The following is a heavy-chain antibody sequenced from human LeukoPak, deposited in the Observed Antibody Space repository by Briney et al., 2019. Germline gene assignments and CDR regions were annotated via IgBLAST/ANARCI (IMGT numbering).Heavy chain of an antibody. Sequence: PGGSLRLSCAASGFTVSSNYMSGVGQAPGKGREGVSVIYSGGSTYYADSVKGRFTISRDNSKNTLYLQMNSLRAEDTAVYYCARLRYSSSWSYNWFDPWGQGTLVTVSS. J-gene: IGHJ5*02. CDR1: GFTVSSNY. CDR2: IYSGGST. V-gene: IGHV3-66*04. D-gene: IGHD6-13*01. CDR3: ARLRYSSSWSYNWFDP.